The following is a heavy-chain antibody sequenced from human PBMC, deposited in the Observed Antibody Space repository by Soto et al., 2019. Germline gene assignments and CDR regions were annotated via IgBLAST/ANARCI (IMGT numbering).Heavy chain of an antibody. CDR3: ARGVFYYYGSSGYSPDY. D-gene: IGHD3-22*01. J-gene: IGHJ4*02. CDR2: ISFDGSKK. V-gene: IGHV3-30-3*01. Sequence: GGSLRLSCEGSGFTSSSYVMHWVRQAPGKGLEWVALISFDGSKKNYADSVKGRFTISRDNSKNMMYLQMNSLRPEDTAVYYRARGVFYYYGSSGYSPDYWGQGTLVTVSS. CDR1: GFTSSSYV.